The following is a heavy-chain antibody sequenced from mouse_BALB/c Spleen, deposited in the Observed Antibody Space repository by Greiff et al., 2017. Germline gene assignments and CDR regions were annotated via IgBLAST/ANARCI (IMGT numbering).Heavy chain of an antibody. CDR1: GFTFSDYY. J-gene: IGHJ4*01. CDR3: ARALYDYDLYYAMDY. V-gene: IGHV5-4*02. Sequence: EVHLVESGGGLVKPGGSLKLSCAASGFTFSDYYMYWVRQTPEKRLEWVATISDGGSYTYYPDSVKGRFTISRDNAKNNLYLQMSSLKSEDTAMYYCARALYDYDLYYAMDYWGQGTSVTVSS. D-gene: IGHD2-4*01. CDR2: ISDGGSYT.